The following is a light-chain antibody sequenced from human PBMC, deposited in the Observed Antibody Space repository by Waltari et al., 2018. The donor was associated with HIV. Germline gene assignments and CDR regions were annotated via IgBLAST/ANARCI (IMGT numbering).Light chain of an antibody. V-gene: IGLV2-14*03. CDR2: DVS. J-gene: IGLJ3*02. CDR3: SSYTSSSTWV. CDR1: SSDVGGYNY. Sequence: QSALTQPASVSGSPGQSITISCTGTSSDVGGYNYVSWYQQHPGKAPKLMIYDVSNRPSGVSNLFSGSKSGNPASLTISGLQAEDEADYYCSSYTSSSTWVFGGGTKLTVL.